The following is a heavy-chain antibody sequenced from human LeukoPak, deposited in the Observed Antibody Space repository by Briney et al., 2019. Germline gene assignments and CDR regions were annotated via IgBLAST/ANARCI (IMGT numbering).Heavy chain of an antibody. D-gene: IGHD4-23*01. Sequence: SETLSLTCAVSGFSISSDYYWGWIRQPPGQGLEWIGSIYRSGNTYSNSSLKSRVILPIDTSKNQFSLRLTSVTTADTAVYYCARHSVATPSDAWGQGTLVTVSS. CDR3: ARHSVATPSDA. V-gene: IGHV4-38-2*01. J-gene: IGHJ5*02. CDR1: GFSISSDYY. CDR2: IYRSGNT.